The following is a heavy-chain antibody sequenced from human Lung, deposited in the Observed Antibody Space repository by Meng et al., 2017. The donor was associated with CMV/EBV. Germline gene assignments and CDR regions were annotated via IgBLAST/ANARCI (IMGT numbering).Heavy chain of an antibody. CDR2: VYHSGYT. Sequence: CAVSGTSISTRNWSSWVRQTPGKELEWIGKVYHSGYTNDNPSLKSRVNMSVDRSKNQFSLKLSSVTAADTAVYYCARVTEYGGNCFDSWGQGTLVTVSS. J-gene: IGHJ4*02. D-gene: IGHD4/OR15-4a*01. V-gene: IGHV4-4*02. CDR1: GTSISTRNW. CDR3: ARVTEYGGNCFDS.